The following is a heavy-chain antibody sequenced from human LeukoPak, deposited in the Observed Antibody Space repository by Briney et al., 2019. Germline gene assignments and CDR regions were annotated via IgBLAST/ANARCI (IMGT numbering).Heavy chain of an antibody. D-gene: IGHD3-16*01. Sequence: GGSLRLSCAASGFTFSRFAMHWVRQAPGKGLEWVAAISFEGSETYYADSVKGRFTISRDDSKNTLYLQMNSLRAEDSAVFYCAQGGVAGTYYYYMDVWGKGTSVTVSS. V-gene: IGHV3-30*01. CDR2: ISFEGSET. J-gene: IGHJ6*03. CDR3: AQGGVAGTYYYYMDV. CDR1: GFTFSRFA.